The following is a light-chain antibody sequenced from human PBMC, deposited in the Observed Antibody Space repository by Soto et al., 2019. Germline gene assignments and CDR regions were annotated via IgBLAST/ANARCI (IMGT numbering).Light chain of an antibody. CDR1: SSDVGGYNY. CDR3: TSYTSSSTPV. CDR2: EAS. J-gene: IGLJ1*01. Sequence: QSVLTQPGSVSGSPGQAITISCTGTSSDVGGYNYVSWYQQHPGKAPKLMIYEASNRPSGVSDRFSGSKSGNTASLTISGLQAEDEADYYCTSYTSSSTPVFGTGTKATVL. V-gene: IGLV2-14*01.